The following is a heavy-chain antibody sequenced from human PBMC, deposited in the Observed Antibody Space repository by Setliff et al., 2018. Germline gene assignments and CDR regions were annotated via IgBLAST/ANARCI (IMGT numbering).Heavy chain of an antibody. V-gene: IGHV4-30-4*08. CDR2: IYHSGSA. D-gene: IGHD1-26*01. CDR1: GDSISSGDYF. CDR3: AREVGTSTSSDAFDV. Sequence: PSETLSLTCTVSGDSISSGDYFWSWIRQPPGKGLEWIAYIYHSGSAYYNPSLKSRVTMSVDTSKNQFSLHLTSVTAADTAVYYCAREVGTSTSSDAFDVWGQGMMDTVSS. J-gene: IGHJ3*01.